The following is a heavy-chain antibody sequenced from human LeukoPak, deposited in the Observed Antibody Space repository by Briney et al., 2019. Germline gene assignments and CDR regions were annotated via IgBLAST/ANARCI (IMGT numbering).Heavy chain of an antibody. CDR1: GFTFSSYG. CDR2: ISYDGSNK. J-gene: IGHJ4*02. V-gene: IGHV3-30*18. Sequence: PGRSLRLSCAASGFTFSSYGMHWVRQAAGKGLEWVAVISYDGSNKYYADSVKGRFTISRDNSKNTLYLQMNSLRAEDTAVYYCANGIVATTLFDYWGQGTLVTVSS. CDR3: ANGIVATTLFDY. D-gene: IGHD5-12*01.